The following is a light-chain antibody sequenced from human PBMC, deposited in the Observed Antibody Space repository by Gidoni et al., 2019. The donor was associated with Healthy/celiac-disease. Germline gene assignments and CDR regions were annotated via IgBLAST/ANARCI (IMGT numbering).Light chain of an antibody. CDR1: QSVSSN. CDR3: QKYNNWPPWT. J-gene: IGKJ1*01. CDR2: GAA. Sequence: EIVMTQSPHTLSVSPGERATLSCRASQSVSSNLDWYQQKPVQAPRRLISGAATRAAGSPARFRGSGSGREFTLTISSLQSEDFAVYYCQKYNNWPPWTFXQXTKVEIK. V-gene: IGKV3-15*01.